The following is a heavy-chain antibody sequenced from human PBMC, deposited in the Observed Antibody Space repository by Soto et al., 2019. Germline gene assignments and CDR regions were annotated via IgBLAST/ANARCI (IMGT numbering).Heavy chain of an antibody. CDR1: GYTFTTYY. D-gene: IGHD2-15*01. J-gene: IGHJ4*02. CDR3: ARAGYCSGGTCFHGNCDY. Sequence: QVPLVQSGAEVKRPGASVKVSCKASGYTFTTYYMHWVRQAPGQGLEWLGIINPNGGSTTYAQEFQGRVTMTRDTSTSTVYLELSSLRSEDTAVYYCARAGYCSGGTCFHGNCDYWGQGTLVTVSA. V-gene: IGHV1-46*01. CDR2: INPNGGST.